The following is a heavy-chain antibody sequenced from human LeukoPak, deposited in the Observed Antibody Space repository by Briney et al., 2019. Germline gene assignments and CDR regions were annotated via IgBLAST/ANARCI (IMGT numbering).Heavy chain of an antibody. CDR2: INSNSADT. CDR1: GYSFIDYY. Sequence: LGASVKVSCKTSGYSFIDYYIHWVRQAPGQGLEWMGWINSNSADTNYAQNFQGRVTMTRDTSISTAYMELSRLRSDDTALYYCARIGISARGTNFHHWGQGTLVTVSS. CDR3: ARIGISARGTNFHH. J-gene: IGHJ1*01. V-gene: IGHV1-2*02. D-gene: IGHD6-13*01.